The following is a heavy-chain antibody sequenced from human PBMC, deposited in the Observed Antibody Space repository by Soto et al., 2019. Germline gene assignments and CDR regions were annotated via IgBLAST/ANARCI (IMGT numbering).Heavy chain of an antibody. V-gene: IGHV3-23*01. CDR2: ISGSGGST. J-gene: IGHJ5*02. CDR3: SFFHAAAGIRDYCSVSAFLLNRSSDP. D-gene: IGHD6-13*01. Sequence: GKGLEWVSAISGSGGSTYYADAVKGRFTISRDNSKNTLYLQMNSLRAEDTAVYYCSFFHAAAGIRDYCSVSAFLLNRSSDP.